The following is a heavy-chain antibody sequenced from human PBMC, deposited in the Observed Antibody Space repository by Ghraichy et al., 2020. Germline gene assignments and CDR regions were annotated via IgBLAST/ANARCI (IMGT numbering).Heavy chain of an antibody. Sequence: GGSLRLSCAASGFTFSTYAMSWVRQAPGKGLEWVSAISNSGGSTYCADSVKGRFTISRDNSKNTLFLQMNSLRAEDTAVYYCAKDAQWEPTGLDYWGQGTLVTVSS. J-gene: IGHJ4*02. CDR3: AKDAQWEPTGLDY. D-gene: IGHD1-26*01. CDR1: GFTFSTYA. V-gene: IGHV3-23*01. CDR2: ISNSGGST.